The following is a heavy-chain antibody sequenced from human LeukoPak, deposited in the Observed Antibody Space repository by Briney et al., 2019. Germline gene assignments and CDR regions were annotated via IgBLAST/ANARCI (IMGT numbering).Heavy chain of an antibody. J-gene: IGHJ4*02. CDR3: ARASYDSSGYRVFDY. V-gene: IGHV1-2*06. D-gene: IGHD3-22*01. Sequence: ASVKVSCKASGYTFTGYYMHWVRQAPGQGLEWMGRINPNSGGTNYAQKFQGRVTMTRDTSISTAYMELSRLRSDDTAVYYCARASYDSSGYRVFDYWGPGTLVTVSP. CDR1: GYTFTGYY. CDR2: INPNSGGT.